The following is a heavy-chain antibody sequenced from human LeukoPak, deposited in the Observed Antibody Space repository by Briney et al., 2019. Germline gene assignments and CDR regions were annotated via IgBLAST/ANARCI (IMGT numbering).Heavy chain of an antibody. J-gene: IGHJ4*02. Sequence: PGGSLRLSCAAAGFTFGSYGIHWVRQTPGKGLEWVAFIRYDGSNKYYADSVKGRFTISRDNSKNTLYLQMNSLRAEDTAVYYCAKGITMVRGVPDYWGQGTLVTVSS. CDR1: GFTFGSYG. CDR2: IRYDGSNK. D-gene: IGHD3-10*01. CDR3: AKGITMVRGVPDY. V-gene: IGHV3-30*02.